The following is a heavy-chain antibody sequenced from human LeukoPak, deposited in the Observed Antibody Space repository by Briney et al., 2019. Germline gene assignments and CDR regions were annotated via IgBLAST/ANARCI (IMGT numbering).Heavy chain of an antibody. CDR3: AKGGDYALDY. J-gene: IGHJ4*02. Sequence: PGGSLRLSCAASGFIYSSSGILSLRPAPGKGLDWLAFIQYDGRNKYYADSVKGRFTMSRDNSKNTLTMFLQMNSLRVEDTAVYYCAKGGDYALDYWGQGTLVTVSS. D-gene: IGHD4-17*01. V-gene: IGHV3-30*02. CDR2: IQYDGRNK. CDR1: GFIYSSSG.